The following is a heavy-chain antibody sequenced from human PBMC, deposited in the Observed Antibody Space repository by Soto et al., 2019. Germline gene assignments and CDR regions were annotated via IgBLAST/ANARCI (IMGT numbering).Heavy chain of an antibody. CDR2: ISSNGGST. CDR1: GFTFSSYA. V-gene: IGHV3-64*01. Sequence: EVQLVESGGGLVQPGGSLRLSCAASGFTFSSYAMHWVRQAPGKGLEYVSAISSNGGSTYYANSVKGRFTISRDNSKNTLYLQMGSLRAEDMAVYYFARVDSSSWHSRYYYYYYMDVWGKGTTVTVSS. J-gene: IGHJ6*03. CDR3: ARVDSSSWHSRYYYYYYMDV. D-gene: IGHD6-13*01.